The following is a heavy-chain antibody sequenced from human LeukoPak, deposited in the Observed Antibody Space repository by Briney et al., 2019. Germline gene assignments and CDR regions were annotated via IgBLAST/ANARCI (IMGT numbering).Heavy chain of an antibody. CDR3: ARDLIGSSGYLDY. V-gene: IGHV3-21*01. Sequence: PGGSLRLSCAASGFTLSSYVMSWVRQAPGKGLEWVASISSSSSYIYYADSVKGRFTISRDNAKNSLYLQMNSLRAEDTAVYYCARDLIGSSGYLDYWGQGTLVTVSS. CDR1: GFTLSSYV. D-gene: IGHD3-22*01. J-gene: IGHJ4*02. CDR2: ISSSSSYI.